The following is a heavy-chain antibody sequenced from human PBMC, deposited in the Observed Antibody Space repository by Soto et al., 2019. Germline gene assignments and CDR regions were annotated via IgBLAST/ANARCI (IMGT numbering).Heavy chain of an antibody. CDR2: IQHTGNT. D-gene: IGHD3-16*01. CDR1: GASIRSYH. Sequence: PLETLSLTCAVSGASIRSYHWSFLRQPAGKGLEWIGRIQHTGNTNYNPSLKSRVTMSADTSKNQISLKMTSVTAADTAVYFCAKDVSSRRWFDPWGQGVRVTVSS. CDR3: AKDVSSRRWFDP. V-gene: IGHV4-4*07. J-gene: IGHJ5*02.